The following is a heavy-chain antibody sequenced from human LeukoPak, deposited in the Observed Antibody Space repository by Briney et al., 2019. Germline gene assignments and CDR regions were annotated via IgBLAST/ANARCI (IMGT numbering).Heavy chain of an antibody. CDR1: GFTFSSYA. CDR3: AKVTRGDMITYGGVDY. Sequence: GGSLRLSCAASGFTFSSYAMTWVRQAPGKGLEWVSAISGSGDITYYADSVKGRFTISRDNSKNTLFLQMDSLRVEDTAVHYCAKVTRGDMITYGGVDYWGQGTLVTVSS. V-gene: IGHV3-23*01. CDR2: ISGSGDIT. D-gene: IGHD3-16*01. J-gene: IGHJ4*02.